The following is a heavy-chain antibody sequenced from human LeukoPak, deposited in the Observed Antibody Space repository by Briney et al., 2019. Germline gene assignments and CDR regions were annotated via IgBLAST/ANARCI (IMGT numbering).Heavy chain of an antibody. Sequence: GGSLRLSCAASGFTFSSYAMSWVRQAPGKGLEWVSAISGSGGSTYYADSVKGRFTISRDNSKNTLYLQMNSLRAEDTAVYYCAKEGYCSGGSCSDDAFDIWGQGTMVTVSS. CDR3: AKEGYCSGGSCSDDAFDI. J-gene: IGHJ3*02. D-gene: IGHD2-15*01. CDR2: ISGSGGST. V-gene: IGHV3-23*01. CDR1: GFTFSSYA.